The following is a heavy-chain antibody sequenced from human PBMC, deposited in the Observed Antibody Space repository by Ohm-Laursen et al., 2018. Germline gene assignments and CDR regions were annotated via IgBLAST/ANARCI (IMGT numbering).Heavy chain of an antibody. CDR3: ARDAVEMTPRLALGH. J-gene: IGHJ4*02. Sequence: SLRLSCSASGFTFSSYSMNWVRQAPGKGLEWVSSISSISSYIYYADSVKGRFTISRDNAKNTLHLQMTSLRAEDTAVYYCARDAVEMTPRLALGHWGQGTLVLVSS. D-gene: IGHD5-24*01. V-gene: IGHV3-21*01. CDR2: ISSISSYI. CDR1: GFTFSSYS.